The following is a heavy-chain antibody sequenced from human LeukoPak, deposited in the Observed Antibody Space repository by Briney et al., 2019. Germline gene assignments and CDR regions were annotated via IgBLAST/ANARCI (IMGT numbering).Heavy chain of an antibody. J-gene: IGHJ6*02. CDR1: GFTFSSYA. V-gene: IGHV3-23*01. Sequence: GGSLRLSCAASGFTFSSYAMTWVRQAPGKGLQWVSTISVSGGSTYYADSVKGRFTISRDNSKNTLYLQMNSLRAEDTAVYYCAKYGRSGYSSGMDVWGQGTTVTVSS. CDR3: AKYGRSGYSSGMDV. CDR2: ISVSGGST. D-gene: IGHD2-15*01.